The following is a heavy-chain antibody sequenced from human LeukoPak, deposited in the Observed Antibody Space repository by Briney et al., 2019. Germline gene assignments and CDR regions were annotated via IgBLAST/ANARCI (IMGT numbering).Heavy chain of an antibody. CDR1: GFTFSNYG. Sequence: GGSLRLCCAASGFTFSNYGMNWVRQAPEKGLEWVSGITGSADITYYADSVKGRFTISRDNSKNTLYLQINSLRAEDTAVYFCARDDRWLQFNNWGQGTLVTVSS. V-gene: IGHV3-23*01. CDR3: ARDDRWLQFNN. D-gene: IGHD5-24*01. J-gene: IGHJ4*02. CDR2: ITGSADIT.